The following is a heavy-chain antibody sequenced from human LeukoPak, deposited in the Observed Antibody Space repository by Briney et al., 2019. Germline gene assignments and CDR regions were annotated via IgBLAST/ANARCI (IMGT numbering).Heavy chain of an antibody. Sequence: SETLSLTCTVSGGSISSYYWSWIRQPPGKGLEWIGYIYYSGSTNYNPSLKSRVTISVDTSNNQFSLKLSSVTAADTAVYYCARSRRDSSGYYSDYWGQGTLVTVSS. V-gene: IGHV4-59*01. CDR1: GGSISSYY. CDR3: ARSRRDSSGYYSDY. CDR2: IYYSGST. D-gene: IGHD3-22*01. J-gene: IGHJ4*02.